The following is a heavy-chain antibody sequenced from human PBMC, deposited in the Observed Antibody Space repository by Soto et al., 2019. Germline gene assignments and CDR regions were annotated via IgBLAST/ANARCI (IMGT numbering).Heavy chain of an antibody. V-gene: IGHV3-23*01. CDR1: GFTFSSYA. Sequence: GGSLRLSCAASGFTFSSYAMGWVRQGPGKGLEWVAVGSIGDSTHYADSARGRFTISREKSKNTLSLQMNSLTAEDTAFYFSAKIGAAARYFDYWGQGALVTVSS. J-gene: IGHJ4*02. CDR2: GSIGDST. D-gene: IGHD2-15*01. CDR3: AKIGAAARYFDY.